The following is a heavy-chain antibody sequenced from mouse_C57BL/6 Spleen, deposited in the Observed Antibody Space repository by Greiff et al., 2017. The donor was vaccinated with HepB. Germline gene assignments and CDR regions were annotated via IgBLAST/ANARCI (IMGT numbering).Heavy chain of an antibody. J-gene: IGHJ4*01. Sequence: EVHLVESGGGLVQPKGSLKLSCAASGFTFNTYAMHWVRQAPGKGLEWVARIRSKSSNYATYYADSVKDRFTISRDDSQSMLYLQMNNLKTEDTAMYYCVRNSPSIYDGYYGAMDYWGQGTSVTVSS. CDR2: IRSKSSNYAT. CDR3: VRNSPSIYDGYYGAMDY. V-gene: IGHV10-3*01. D-gene: IGHD2-3*01. CDR1: GFTFNTYA.